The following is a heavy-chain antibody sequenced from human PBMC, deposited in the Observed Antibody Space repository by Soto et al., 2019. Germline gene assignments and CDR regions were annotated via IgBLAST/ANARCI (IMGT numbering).Heavy chain of an antibody. CDR2: TYYRSKWYN. V-gene: IGHV6-1*01. D-gene: IGHD6-13*01. Sequence: PSQTLSLPCAISGDSVSSNSAAWNWIRQSPSRGLEWLGRTYYRSKWYNDYAVSVKSRITINPDTSKNQFSLQLNSVTPEDTAVYYCARDGRVAAAVFYYYYGMDVWGQGTTVTVSS. CDR3: ARDGRVAAAVFYYYYGMDV. J-gene: IGHJ6*02. CDR1: GDSVSSNSAA.